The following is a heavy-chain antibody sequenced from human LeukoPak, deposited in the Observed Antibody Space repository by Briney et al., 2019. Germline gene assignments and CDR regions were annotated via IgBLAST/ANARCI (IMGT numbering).Heavy chain of an antibody. D-gene: IGHD4-17*01. CDR1: GFTFSEHY. J-gene: IGHJ4*02. V-gene: IGHV3-11*01. CDR2: IGTSASTI. CDR3: ARGHYGLDY. Sequence: GGSLRLSCAASGFTFSEHYMSWIRQAPGKGLEWVSYIGTSASTIYYADSVKGRFTISRENAKSSLYLQMNSLRAEDTAVYYCARGHYGLDYWGQGTLVTVSS.